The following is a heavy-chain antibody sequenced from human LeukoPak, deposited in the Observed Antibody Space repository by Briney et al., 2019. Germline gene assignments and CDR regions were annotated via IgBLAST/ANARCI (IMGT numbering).Heavy chain of an antibody. V-gene: IGHV3-33*01. CDR2: IWYDGSNK. Sequence: GGSLRLSCAASGFTFSSYAMTWVRQAPGKGLEWVAVIWYDGSNKYYADSVKGRFTISRDNSKNTLYLQMNSLRAEDTAVYYCARDRGLHARGPFDYWGQGTLVTVSS. J-gene: IGHJ4*02. CDR3: ARDRGLHARGPFDY. CDR1: GFTFSSYA. D-gene: IGHD5-24*01.